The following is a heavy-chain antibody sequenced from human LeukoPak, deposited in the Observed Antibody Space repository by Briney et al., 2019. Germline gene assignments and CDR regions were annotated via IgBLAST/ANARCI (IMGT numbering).Heavy chain of an antibody. CDR2: ITGTGGST. V-gene: IGHV3-23*01. CDR3: AKVRDTRDWYKDAFDI. J-gene: IGHJ3*02. CDR1: GFTVSSNY. Sequence: GGSLRLSYAASGFTVSSNYMSRVSQAPGKGLEWVSAITGTGGSTYYAASVKGRFTVSRDNSKNTLYLQMSRLRAEDTAMYYCAKVRDTRDWYKDAFDIWGQGTRVTVSS. D-gene: IGHD6-19*01.